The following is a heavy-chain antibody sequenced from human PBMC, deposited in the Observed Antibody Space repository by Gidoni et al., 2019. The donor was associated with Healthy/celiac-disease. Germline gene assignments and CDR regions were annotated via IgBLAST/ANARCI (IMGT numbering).Heavy chain of an antibody. V-gene: IGHV3-49*03. J-gene: IGHJ4*02. CDR2: IRSKAYGGTT. Sequence: EVQLVESGGGLVQPGRSLRLSCTASGFTFGDYAMSWFRQAPGKGLEWVGFIRSKAYGGTTEYAASVKGRFTISRDDSKSIAYLQMNSLKTEDTAVYYCTRVSSPSYYDFWSGSYYFDYWGQGTLVTVSS. CDR3: TRVSSPSYYDFWSGSYYFDY. D-gene: IGHD3-3*01. CDR1: GFTFGDYA.